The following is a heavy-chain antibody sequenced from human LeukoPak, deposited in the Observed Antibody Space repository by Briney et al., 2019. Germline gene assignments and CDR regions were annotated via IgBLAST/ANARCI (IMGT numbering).Heavy chain of an antibody. CDR3: ARATPYYYDSSGYRGGDAFDI. CDR2: IGTAGDT. J-gene: IGHJ3*02. Sequence: GGSLRLSCAASGFTSSSYAMNWVRQATGKGLEWVSAIGTAGDTYYPGSVKGRFTISRENAKNSLYLQMNSLRAGDTAVYYCARATPYYYDSSGYRGGDAFDIWGQGTMVTVSS. D-gene: IGHD3-22*01. CDR1: GFTSSSYA. V-gene: IGHV3-13*01.